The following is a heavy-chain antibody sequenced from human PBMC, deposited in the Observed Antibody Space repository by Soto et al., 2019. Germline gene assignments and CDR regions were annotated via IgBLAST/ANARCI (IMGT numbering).Heavy chain of an antibody. D-gene: IGHD1-26*01. V-gene: IGHV1-69*01. CDR3: AKDRRADWESYYYYAMDV. CDR2: IIPIYGTA. J-gene: IGHJ6*02. Sequence: QVQLVQSGAEVKKPGSSVKVSCKASGGTFSSFTISWVRQAPGQGLEWMGGIIPIYGTANYAQKVQGRVTTTADASTRTAYMELSSLRSEDTAVYYCAKDRRADWESYYYYAMDVWGQGTTVTVSS. CDR1: GGTFSSFT.